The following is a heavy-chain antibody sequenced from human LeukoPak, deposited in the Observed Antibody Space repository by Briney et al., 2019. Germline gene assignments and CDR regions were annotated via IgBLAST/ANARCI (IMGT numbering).Heavy chain of an antibody. J-gene: IGHJ6*03. Sequence: SVKVSCKAFGGTFSSYAISWVRQAPGQGLEWMGGIIPIFGTANYAQKFQGRVTITTDESTSTAYMELSSLRSEDMAVYYCARCDLRRTSRRSIAARPDYYYYYMDVWGKGTTVTVSS. CDR3: ARCDLRRTSRRSIAARPDYYYYYMDV. CDR1: GGTFSSYA. CDR2: IIPIFGTA. D-gene: IGHD6-6*01. V-gene: IGHV1-69*05.